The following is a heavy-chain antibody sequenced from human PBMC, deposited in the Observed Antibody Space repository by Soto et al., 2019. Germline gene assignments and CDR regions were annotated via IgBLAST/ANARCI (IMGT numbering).Heavy chain of an antibody. J-gene: IGHJ4*02. V-gene: IGHV1-18*01. CDR3: AREGYCISTSCYASALDY. CDR1: GYTFTSYG. CDR2: ISAYNGNT. Sequence: QVQLVQSGAEVKKPGASVKVSCKASGYTFTSYGISWVRQAPGQGLEWMGWISAYNGNTDYPQKLQGRVTMTTDTSTSIAYMELRSLRSDDTAVYYCAREGYCISTSCYASALDYWGQGTLVTVSS. D-gene: IGHD2-2*01.